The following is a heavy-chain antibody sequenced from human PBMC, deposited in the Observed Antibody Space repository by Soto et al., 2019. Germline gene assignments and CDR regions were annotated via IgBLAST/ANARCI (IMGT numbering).Heavy chain of an antibody. CDR1: GGSISSGGYS. CDR2: IYHSGST. CDR3: AREVVGETYYYDSSGYDDAFDI. D-gene: IGHD3-22*01. Sequence: QLQLQESGSGLVKPSQTLSLTCAVSGGSISSGGYSWSWIRQPPGKGLEWIGYIYHSGSTYYNPSLKSRVTRSVDRSKNQFSLKLSSVTAADTAVYYCAREVVGETYYYDSSGYDDAFDIWGQGTMVTVSS. J-gene: IGHJ3*02. V-gene: IGHV4-30-2*01.